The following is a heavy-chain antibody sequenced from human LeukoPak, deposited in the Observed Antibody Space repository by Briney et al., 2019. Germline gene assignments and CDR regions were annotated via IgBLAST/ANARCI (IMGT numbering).Heavy chain of an antibody. V-gene: IGHV7-4-1*02. CDR1: GYTFTSYA. CDR2: INTNTGNP. Sequence: GASVKVSCKASGYTFTSYAMNWVRQAPGQGLEWMGWINTNTGNPTYAQGFTGRFVFSLDTSVSTAYLQISSLKAEDTAVYYCARDRALTTVTNNDYYYYMDVWGKGTTVTVSS. D-gene: IGHD4-11*01. CDR3: ARDRALTTVTNNDYYYYMDV. J-gene: IGHJ6*03.